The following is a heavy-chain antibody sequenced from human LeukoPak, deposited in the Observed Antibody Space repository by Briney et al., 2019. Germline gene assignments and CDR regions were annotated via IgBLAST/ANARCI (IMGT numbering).Heavy chain of an antibody. CDR3: AKDRGYSYGYMDV. Sequence: GGSLRLSCAASGYTFSSYGTHWVRQAPGKGLEWVAVIWYDGSNKYYADSVKGRFTISRDNSKNTLYLQMNSLRAEDTAVYYCAKDRGYSYGYMDVWGKGTTVTVSS. V-gene: IGHV3-33*06. CDR1: GYTFSSYG. D-gene: IGHD5-18*01. CDR2: IWYDGSNK. J-gene: IGHJ6*03.